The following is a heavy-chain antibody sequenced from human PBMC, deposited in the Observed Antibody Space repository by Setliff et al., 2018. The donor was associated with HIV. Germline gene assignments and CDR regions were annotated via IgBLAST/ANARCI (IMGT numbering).Heavy chain of an antibody. V-gene: IGHV1-2*02. CDR3: ARQLSNSFDY. CDR1: GYTFTDYF. D-gene: IGHD1-1*01. CDR2: ISPDNANT. J-gene: IGHJ4*02. Sequence: ASVKVSCKSSGYTFTDYFMHWVRQAPGQGLEWMGWISPDNANTRISQRFRGSVTMTRDRSINTAYTEFSGLTSDDTAVYYCARQLSNSFDYWGQGTLVTVSS.